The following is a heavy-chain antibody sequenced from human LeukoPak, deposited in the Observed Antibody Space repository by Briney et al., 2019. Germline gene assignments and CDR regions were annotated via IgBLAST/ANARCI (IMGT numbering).Heavy chain of an antibody. CDR1: GFTFSSYA. CDR3: AKDRQGGWELLKYFDY. J-gene: IGHJ4*02. Sequence: GGSLRLSCAASGFTFSSYAMHWVRQAPGKGLEYVSAISSNGGSTYYANSVKGRFTISRDNSKNTLYLQMNSLRAEDTAVYYCAKDRQGGWELLKYFDYWGQGTLVTVSS. V-gene: IGHV3-64*01. D-gene: IGHD1-26*01. CDR2: ISSNGGST.